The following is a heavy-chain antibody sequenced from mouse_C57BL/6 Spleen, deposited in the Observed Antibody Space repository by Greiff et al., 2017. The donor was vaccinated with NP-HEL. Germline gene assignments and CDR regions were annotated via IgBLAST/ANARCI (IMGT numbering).Heavy chain of an antibody. J-gene: IGHJ2*01. Sequence: QVQLQQSGAELVMPGASVKLSCKASGYTFTSYWMHWVKQRPGQGLEWIGEIDPSDSYTNYNQKFKGKSTLTVDKSSSTAYMQLSSLTSEDSAVYYCARGYYYGSSPFDYWGQGTTLTVSS. CDR3: ARGYYYGSSPFDY. CDR1: GYTFTSYW. V-gene: IGHV1-69*01. CDR2: IDPSDSYT. D-gene: IGHD1-1*01.